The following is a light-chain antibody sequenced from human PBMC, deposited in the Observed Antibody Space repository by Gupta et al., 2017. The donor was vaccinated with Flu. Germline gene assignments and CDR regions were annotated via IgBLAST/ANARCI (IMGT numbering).Light chain of an antibody. Sequence: NTITTTGSTRCIGTYNRVSWYQHPPGEAPRLIIFKNIKRPSGVSYRFSGSKSANAASLTISGLQGEEEADYYCCSYAGSDDVWVFGAGTRVTVL. V-gene: IGLV2-23*01. CDR3: CSYAGSDDVWV. CDR2: KNI. CDR1: TRCIGTYNR. J-gene: IGLJ1*01.